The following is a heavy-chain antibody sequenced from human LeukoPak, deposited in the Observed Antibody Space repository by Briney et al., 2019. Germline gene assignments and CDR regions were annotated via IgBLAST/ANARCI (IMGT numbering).Heavy chain of an antibody. CDR3: ARTIRGFDL. D-gene: IGHD3-10*01. J-gene: IGHJ2*01. CDR2: INHSRST. Sequence: SETLSLTCTVSGGSISSYYWSWIRQPPGKGLEWIGEINHSRSTNYNPSLKSRVTISVDTSKNQFSLKLSSVTAADTAVYYCARTIRGFDLWGRGTLVTVSS. CDR1: GGSISSYY. V-gene: IGHV4-34*01.